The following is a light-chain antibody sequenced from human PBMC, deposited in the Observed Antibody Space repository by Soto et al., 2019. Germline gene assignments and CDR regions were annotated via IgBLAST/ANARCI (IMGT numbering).Light chain of an antibody. CDR3: SSYTSSSTHYV. CDR1: SSDFGGYNY. J-gene: IGLJ1*01. V-gene: IGLV2-14*01. Sequence: QSLLTQPASVSGSPGQSITISCTGTSSDFGGYNYVSWYQQHPGKAPKLMIYEVSNRPSGVSNRFSGSKSGNTASLTISGLQAEDEADYYCSSYTSSSTHYVFGTGTKVTV. CDR2: EVS.